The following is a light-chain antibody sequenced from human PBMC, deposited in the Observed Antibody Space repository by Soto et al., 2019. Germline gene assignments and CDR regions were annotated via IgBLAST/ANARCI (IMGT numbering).Light chain of an antibody. CDR3: AAWDDSLNGPV. Sequence: QSVLTQPPSVSAAPRQRVTISCSGSSSNIGNNAVNWYQQVPGTAPKLLIHFDDRVASGISDRFSGSKSGTSASLAISGLQSEDEADSYCAAWDDSLNGPVFGGGTKLTVL. V-gene: IGLV1-36*01. CDR1: SSNIGNNA. CDR2: FDD. J-gene: IGLJ3*02.